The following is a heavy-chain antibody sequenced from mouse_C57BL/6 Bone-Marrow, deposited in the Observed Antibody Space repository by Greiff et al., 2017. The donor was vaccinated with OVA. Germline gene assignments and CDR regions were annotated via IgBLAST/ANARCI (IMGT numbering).Heavy chain of an antibody. CDR3: AREGDILWPARDY. CDR1: GYTFTSYW. Sequence: QVQLQQPGAELVRPGTSVTLSCKASGYTFTSYWLPWVKQRPGPGLEWIGVIDPSDSYTNYNQKFKGKATLTVDITCSTGYMQLSSVTSVDSAVYYCAREGDILWPARDYWGQGTTVTGSS. D-gene: IGHD1-1*02. V-gene: IGHV1-59*01. CDR2: IDPSDSYT. J-gene: IGHJ4*01.